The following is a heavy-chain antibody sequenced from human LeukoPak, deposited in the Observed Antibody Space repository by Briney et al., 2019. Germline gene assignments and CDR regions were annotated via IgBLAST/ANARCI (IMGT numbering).Heavy chain of an antibody. CDR2: INHSGST. CDR3: ARDPRSADYYDSSGPSYYFDY. V-gene: IGHV4-34*01. CDR1: GGSFSGYY. J-gene: IGHJ4*02. Sequence: KSSETLSLTCAVYGGSFSGYYWSWIRQPPGKGLEWIGEINHSGSTNYNPSLKSRVTISVDTSKNQFSLKLSSVTAADTAVYYCARDPRSADYYDSSGPSYYFDYWGQGTLVTVSS. D-gene: IGHD3-22*01.